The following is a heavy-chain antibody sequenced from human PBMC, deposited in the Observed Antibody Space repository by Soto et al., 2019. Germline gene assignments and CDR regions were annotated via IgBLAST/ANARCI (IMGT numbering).Heavy chain of an antibody. CDR2: ISSSSSYI. J-gene: IGHJ6*02. CDR1: GFTLSSYS. Sequence: LRLSCAASGFTLSSYSMNWVRQAPGKGLEWVSSISSSSSYIYYADSVKGRFTISRDNAKNSLYLQMNSLRAEDTAVYYCARDQNVNLWFGELPPRLYGMDVWGQGTTVTVSS. CDR3: ARDQNVNLWFGELPPRLYGMDV. D-gene: IGHD3-10*01. V-gene: IGHV3-21*01.